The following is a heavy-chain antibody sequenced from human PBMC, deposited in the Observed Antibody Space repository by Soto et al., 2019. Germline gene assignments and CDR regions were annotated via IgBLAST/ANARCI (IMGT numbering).Heavy chain of an antibody. CDR1: GGSISSGGYY. V-gene: IGHV4-31*03. D-gene: IGHD2-2*01. CDR2: IYYSGST. J-gene: IGHJ6*02. CDR3: ARDLRPRYCSSTSCQYYYYGMDV. Sequence: SETLSLTCTVSGGSISSGGYYWSWIRQHPEKGLEWIGYIYYSGSTYYNPSLKSRVTISVDTSKNQFSLKLSSVTAADTAVYYCARDLRPRYCSSTSCQYYYYGMDVWGQGTTVTVSS.